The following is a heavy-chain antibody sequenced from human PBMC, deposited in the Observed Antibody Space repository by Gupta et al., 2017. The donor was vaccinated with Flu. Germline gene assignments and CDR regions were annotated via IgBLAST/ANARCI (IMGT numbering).Heavy chain of an antibody. J-gene: IGHJ3*02. CDR2: SSSSSSSI. D-gene: IGHD3-22*01. V-gene: IGHV3-48*02. CDR1: GCTFRSYS. CDR3: ARPQNDDESSGRAAFDI. Sequence: EVQLVESGGGLVQPGGSLRLSCAASGCTFRSYSMDWVRQAPGKGLEGVSYSSSSSSSIYYEDAGKVRFTISRDNAKNSRELQMNSLRDEDTAGYYCARPQNDDESSGRAAFDICGQGTMVTVSS.